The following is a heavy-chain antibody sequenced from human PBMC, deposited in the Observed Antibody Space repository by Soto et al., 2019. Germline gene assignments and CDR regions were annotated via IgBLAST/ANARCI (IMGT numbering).Heavy chain of an antibody. V-gene: IGHV4-4*07. Sequence: QVQLQESGPGLVKPSETLSLTCTVSGASITNYYWSWLRQPAGKGLEWIGRLYTSGSTNYNPSLKSRVTMSVDTSKNQFSLELNSVTAADTAVYYCARSAWAAAPLDYWGQGNLVTVSS. CDR2: LYTSGST. CDR1: GASITNYY. D-gene: IGHD2-15*01. J-gene: IGHJ4*02. CDR3: ARSAWAAAPLDY.